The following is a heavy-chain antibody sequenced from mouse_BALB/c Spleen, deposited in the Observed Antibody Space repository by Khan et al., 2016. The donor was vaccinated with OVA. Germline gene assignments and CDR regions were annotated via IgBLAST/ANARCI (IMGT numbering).Heavy chain of an antibody. CDR3: ARTTKCGRSLYAMDH. J-gene: IGHJ4*01. V-gene: IGHV1S41*01. CDR2: ISPGSGST. CDR1: GYTFTSYW. Sequence: DLVKPGASVKLSCTASGYTFTSYWINWIKQRPGQGLEWIGRISPGSGSTSYNEMFKGKATLTVDTSSSTPYLQHSSLSSEASAVXFCARTTKCGRSLYAMDHWGQGTSVTVSS. D-gene: IGHD1-1*01.